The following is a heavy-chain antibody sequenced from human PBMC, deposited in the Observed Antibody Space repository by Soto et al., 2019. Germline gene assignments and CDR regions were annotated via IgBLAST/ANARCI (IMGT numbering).Heavy chain of an antibody. D-gene: IGHD2-15*01. Sequence: EVQLVESGGGLVQPGGSLRLSCAASGFNFRSDWMSWVRQAPGKWLEWVATITKDGNAQLYGDSVKGRFSISRDNARNSLFLQMDNLRADDSAVYYCVGEPWYHFDPWGQGTLVTVSS. CDR1: GFNFRSDW. V-gene: IGHV3-7*01. J-gene: IGHJ5*02. CDR2: ITKDGNAQ. CDR3: VGEPWYHFDP.